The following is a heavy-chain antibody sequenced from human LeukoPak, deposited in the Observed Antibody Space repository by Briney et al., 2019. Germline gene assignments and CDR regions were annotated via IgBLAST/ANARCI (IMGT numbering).Heavy chain of an antibody. CDR3: ANLRGGFGEGYYFDY. CDR1: GGTFSSYA. V-gene: IGHV1-69*06. Sequence: SVKVSCKASGGTFSSYAISWGRQAPGQGLEWMGGIIPIFGTANYAQKFQGRVTITADKSTSTAYMELSSLRSEDTAVYYCANLRGGFGEGYYFDYWGQGTLVTVSS. D-gene: IGHD3-10*01. CDR2: IIPIFGTA. J-gene: IGHJ4*02.